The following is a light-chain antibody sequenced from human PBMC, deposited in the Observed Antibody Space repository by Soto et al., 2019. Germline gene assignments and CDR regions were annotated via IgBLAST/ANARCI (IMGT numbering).Light chain of an antibody. CDR2: GAS. J-gene: IGKJ3*01. CDR1: QSVSSSF. Sequence: EIVLTQSPGTLSLSPGERATLSCRASQSVSSSFLAWYQQRPGQAPSLLIFGASYRASGIPDRFSGSGSGTDFTLTISRLEPEDFAVYYCQHYGNSPPAYTFGPGTNVD. V-gene: IGKV3-20*01. CDR3: QHYGNSPPAYT.